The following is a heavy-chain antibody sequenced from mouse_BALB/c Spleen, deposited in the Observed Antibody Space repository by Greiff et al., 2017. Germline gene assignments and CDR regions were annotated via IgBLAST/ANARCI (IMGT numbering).Heavy chain of an antibody. J-gene: IGHJ4*01. CDR2: ISSGSSTI. CDR1: GFTFSSFG. CDR3: ARADGYYYYAMDY. Sequence: EVKVVESGGGLVQPGGSRKLSCAASGFTFSSFGMHWVRQAPEKGLEWVAYISSGSSTIYYADTVKGRFTISRDNPKNTLCLQMTSLRSEDTAMYYCARADGYYYYAMDYWGQGTSVTVSS. D-gene: IGHD2-3*01. V-gene: IGHV5-17*02.